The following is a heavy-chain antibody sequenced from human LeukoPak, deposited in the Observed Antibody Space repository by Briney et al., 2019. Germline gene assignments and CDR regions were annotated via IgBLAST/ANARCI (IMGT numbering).Heavy chain of an antibody. Sequence: SETLSLTCAVYGGSFSGYYWSWIRQPPGKGLEWIGEINHSGSTNYNPSLKSRVTISVDTSKNQFSLKLSSVPAADTAVYYCAGGGGYDGTYYDILTGYPFDYWGQGTLVTVSS. CDR1: GGSFSGYY. D-gene: IGHD3-9*01. CDR2: INHSGST. CDR3: AGGGGYDGTYYDILTGYPFDY. J-gene: IGHJ4*02. V-gene: IGHV4-34*01.